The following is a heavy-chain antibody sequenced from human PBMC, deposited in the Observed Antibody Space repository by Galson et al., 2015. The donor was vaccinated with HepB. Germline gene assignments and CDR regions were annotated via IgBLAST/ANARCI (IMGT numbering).Heavy chain of an antibody. CDR3: ARMSGGGSCYSNYYYYGMDV. CDR2: IDWDDDK. V-gene: IGHV2-70*01. CDR1: GFSLSTSGMC. Sequence: PALVKPTQTLTLTCTFSGFSLSTSGMCVSWIRQPPGKALEWLALIDWDDDKYYSTSLKTRLTISKDTSKNQVVLTMTNMDPVDTATYYCARMSGGGSCYSNYYYYGMDVWGQGTTVTVSS. J-gene: IGHJ6*02. D-gene: IGHD2-15*01.